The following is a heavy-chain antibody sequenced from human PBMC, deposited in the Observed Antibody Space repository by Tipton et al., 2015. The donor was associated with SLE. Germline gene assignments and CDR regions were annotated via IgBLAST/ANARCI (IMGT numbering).Heavy chain of an antibody. J-gene: IGHJ4*02. Sequence: TLSLTCTVSGGSISSHYWSWIRQPPGKGLEWFGYIYHSASTNYNPSLKSRVTISVDTSKNQFSLKLTSVTAADTAVYYCATVTSSSWFRAFDFWGQGALVTVSS. CDR1: GGSISSHY. CDR3: ATVTSSSWFRAFDF. V-gene: IGHV4-59*11. CDR2: IYHSAST. D-gene: IGHD6-13*01.